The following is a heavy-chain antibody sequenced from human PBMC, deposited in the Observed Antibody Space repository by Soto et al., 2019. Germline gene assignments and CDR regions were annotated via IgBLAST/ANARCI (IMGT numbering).Heavy chain of an antibody. CDR2: VNSSGTT. Sequence: EVQLVETGGGLIQPGGSLSLSCAASRLAVTSNYMSWVRQAPGKGLEWVAIVNSSGTTYYADSVKGRFTFSRDKSKNTIYLQMRTLRAEDTAVYYCARVDTYDYYYSMDVCGQGTTVTVSS. D-gene: IGHD5-18*01. CDR1: RLAVTSNY. CDR3: ARVDTYDYYYSMDV. J-gene: IGHJ6*02. V-gene: IGHV3-53*02.